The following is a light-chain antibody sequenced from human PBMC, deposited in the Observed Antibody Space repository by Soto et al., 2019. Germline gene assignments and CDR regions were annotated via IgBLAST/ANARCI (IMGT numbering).Light chain of an antibody. CDR2: EVT. Sequence: QSALTQPASVSGSPGQSITISCSGTNSAVGSYNLVSWYQQHPGKAPKLMIYEVTKRPSGVSNRFSGSKSGNTASLTISGLQAEDEADYYCCSYAGSSTVLFGGGTKLTVL. CDR1: NSAVGSYNL. CDR3: CSYAGSSTVL. J-gene: IGLJ2*01. V-gene: IGLV2-23*02.